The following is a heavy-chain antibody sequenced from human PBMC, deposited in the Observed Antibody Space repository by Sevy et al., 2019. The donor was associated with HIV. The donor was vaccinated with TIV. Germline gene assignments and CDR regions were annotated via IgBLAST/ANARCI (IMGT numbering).Heavy chain of an antibody. CDR2: ITSNGLST. V-gene: IGHV3-64D*06. D-gene: IGHD2-15*01. CDR3: VKYQGLTQDFDY. Sequence: GGSLRLSCSASGFTFRSNIMGWVRQAPGKRLEYVSGITSNGLSTHYVPSVKGRFSISRDNSKNTMYLQMSSLRPEDTAVYYCVKYQGLTQDFDYWGQGTLVTVSS. J-gene: IGHJ4*02. CDR1: GFTFRSNI.